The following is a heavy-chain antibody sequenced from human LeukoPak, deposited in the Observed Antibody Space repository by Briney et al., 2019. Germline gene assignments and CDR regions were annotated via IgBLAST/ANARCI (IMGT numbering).Heavy chain of an antibody. CDR1: GFTLSSYG. CDR3: AKKDVTNDPEYFQH. Sequence: GGSLRLSCAASGFTLSSYGMHWVRQAPGKGLEWVAFIRYDGSNKYYADSVKGRFTISRDNSKNTLYLQMNSLRAEDTAVYYCAKKDVTNDPEYFQHWGQGTLVTVSS. V-gene: IGHV3-30*02. D-gene: IGHD1-1*01. J-gene: IGHJ1*01. CDR2: IRYDGSNK.